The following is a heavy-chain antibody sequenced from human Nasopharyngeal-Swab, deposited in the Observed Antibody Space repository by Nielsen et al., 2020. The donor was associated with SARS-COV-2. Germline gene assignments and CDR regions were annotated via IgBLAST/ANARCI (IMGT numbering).Heavy chain of an antibody. CDR2: IYYSGST. Sequence: SETLSLTCTVSGGSISSYYWSWIRQPPGKGLEWIGYIYYSGSTYYNPSLKSRVTISVDTSKNQFSLKLSSVTAADTAVYYCARDQAGATWAPGAFDIWGQGTMVTVSS. V-gene: IGHV4-59*12. CDR1: GGSISSYY. J-gene: IGHJ3*02. CDR3: ARDQAGATWAPGAFDI. D-gene: IGHD1-26*01.